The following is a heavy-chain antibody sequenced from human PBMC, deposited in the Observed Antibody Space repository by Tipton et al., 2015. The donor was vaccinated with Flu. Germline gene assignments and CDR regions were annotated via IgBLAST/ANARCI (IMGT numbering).Heavy chain of an antibody. V-gene: IGHV4-4*07. CDR1: GCSISSHY. Sequence: LSLTCTVSGCSISSHYWSWIRQPAGKGLEWIGRFYTSGTTNYNPSLKSRLTMSVDTSKNQFSLKLSSVTAADTAVYYCARSDFWSGSAKAFDIWGQGTMVTVSS. D-gene: IGHD3-3*01. CDR2: FYTSGTT. CDR3: ARSDFWSGSAKAFDI. J-gene: IGHJ3*02.